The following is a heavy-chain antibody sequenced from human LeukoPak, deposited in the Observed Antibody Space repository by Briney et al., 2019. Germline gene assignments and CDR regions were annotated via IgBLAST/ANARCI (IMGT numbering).Heavy chain of an antibody. CDR3: ARDHNEAVTGDFDRLFDY. D-gene: IGHD2-21*02. CDR2: ISRSSSDT. J-gene: IGHJ4*02. Sequence: KPGGSLRLSCAASGFTFSDYYMSWIRQAPGKGLEWVSYISRSSSDTKYADSVKGRFTISRDNAKNSLYLQMNSLRAEDTAVYYCARDHNEAVTGDFDRLFDYWGQGTLVTVSS. V-gene: IGHV3-11*06. CDR1: GFTFSDYY.